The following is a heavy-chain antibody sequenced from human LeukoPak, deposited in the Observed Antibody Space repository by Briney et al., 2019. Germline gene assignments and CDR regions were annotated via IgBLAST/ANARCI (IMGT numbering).Heavy chain of an antibody. V-gene: IGHV3-21*04. J-gene: IGHJ3*02. CDR1: GFTFSSYS. CDR2: ISHNSNYI. CDR3: ARSTPTDAFDI. Sequence: GGSLRLSCAASGFTFSSYSMNWVRQAPGKGLEWVSSISHNSNYIYYADSVKGRFTISRDNSKTTVYLQMNSLRAEDTAVYYCARSTPTDAFDIWGQGTMVTVSS.